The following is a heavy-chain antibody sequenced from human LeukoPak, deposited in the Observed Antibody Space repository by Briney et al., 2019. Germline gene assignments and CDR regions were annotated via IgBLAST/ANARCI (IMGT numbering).Heavy chain of an antibody. Sequence: SETLSLTCTVSGGSISSSSYYWSWIRQPPGKGLEWIGYIYYSGSTNYNPSLKSRVTISVDTSKNQFSLKLSSVTAADTAVYYCARANSGWYFFDYWGQGTLVTVSS. CDR1: GGSISSSSYY. CDR2: IYYSGST. V-gene: IGHV4-61*01. J-gene: IGHJ4*02. CDR3: ARANSGWYFFDY. D-gene: IGHD6-19*01.